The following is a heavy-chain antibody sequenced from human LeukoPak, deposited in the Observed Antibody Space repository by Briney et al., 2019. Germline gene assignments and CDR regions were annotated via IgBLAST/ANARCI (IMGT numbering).Heavy chain of an antibody. CDR2: ISGSGGST. CDR3: AKDGEKYDFWSATIGDY. Sequence: GGSLRLSCAASGFTFSSYAMSWVRQAPGKGLEWVSAISGSGGSTYYADSVKGRFTISRVNSKNTLYLQMNSLRAEDTAVYYCAKDGEKYDFWSATIGDYWGQGTLVTVSS. CDR1: GFTFSSYA. V-gene: IGHV3-23*01. J-gene: IGHJ4*02. D-gene: IGHD3-3*01.